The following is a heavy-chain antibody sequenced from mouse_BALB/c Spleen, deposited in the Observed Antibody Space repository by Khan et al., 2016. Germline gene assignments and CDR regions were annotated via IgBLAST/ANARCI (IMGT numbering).Heavy chain of an antibody. CDR3: AKGGRSDYYAMDY. J-gene: IGHJ4*01. CDR2: IYPGSGNT. V-gene: IGHV1-77*01. D-gene: IGHD1-1*01. CDR1: GYTFTDYY. Sequence: QVQLKQSGAELARPGASVKLSCKASGYTFTDYYINWVKQRTGQGLEWIGEIYPGSGNTYYNEKFKGKAILTADKPSSTAYMQLSSLTSEDSAVYFCAKGGRSDYYAMDYWGQGTSVTVSS.